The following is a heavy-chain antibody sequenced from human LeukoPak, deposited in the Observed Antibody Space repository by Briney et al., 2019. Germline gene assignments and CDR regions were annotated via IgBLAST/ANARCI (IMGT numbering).Heavy chain of an antibody. Sequence: ASVKVSCKASVYTFTSYGISWVRQAPGQGLEWMGWSSAYNGNTNYAQKLQGRVTMTTDTSTSTAYMELRSLRSDDTAVYYCARGGTRSSWVGNFDYWGQGTLVTVSS. D-gene: IGHD6-13*01. V-gene: IGHV1-18*01. CDR1: VYTFTSYG. J-gene: IGHJ4*02. CDR2: SSAYNGNT. CDR3: ARGGTRSSWVGNFDY.